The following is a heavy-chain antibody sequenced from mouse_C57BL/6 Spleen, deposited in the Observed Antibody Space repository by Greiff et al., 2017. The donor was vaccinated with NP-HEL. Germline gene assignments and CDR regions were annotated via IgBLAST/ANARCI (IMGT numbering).Heavy chain of an antibody. J-gene: IGHJ2*01. D-gene: IGHD4-1*01. Sequence: QVQLQQSGAELVRPGTSVKMSCKASGYTFTNYWIGWAKQRPGHGLEWIGDIYPGGGYTNYNEKFKGKATLTADKSSSTAYMQFSSLTSEDSAIYSCARLTGTRVYYFDYWGQGTTLTVSS. V-gene: IGHV1-63*01. CDR1: GYTFTNYW. CDR3: ARLTGTRVYYFDY. CDR2: IYPGGGYT.